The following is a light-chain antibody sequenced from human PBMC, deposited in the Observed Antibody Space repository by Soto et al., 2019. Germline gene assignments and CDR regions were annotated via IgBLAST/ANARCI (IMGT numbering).Light chain of an antibody. J-gene: IGKJ4*01. V-gene: IGKV3D-15*01. CDR1: QSVGLS. CDR2: DAS. CDR3: QQYDSWPPLT. Sequence: EVVLTQSPATLSLSPGGRATLSCRASQSVGLSLAWYQQKPGQAPRLLIYDASERASGIPARFSGSGSGTEFTLTISSLQSEDFAVYYCQQYDSWPPLTFGGGTKVDIK.